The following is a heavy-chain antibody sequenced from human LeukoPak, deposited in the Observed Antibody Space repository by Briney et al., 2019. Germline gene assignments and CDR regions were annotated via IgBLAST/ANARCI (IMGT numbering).Heavy chain of an antibody. CDR2: INPGGGGT. CDR3: ARAPNRNYDY. J-gene: IGHJ4*02. CDR1: GYTFTSHY. V-gene: IGHV1-46*01. D-gene: IGHD4-11*01. Sequence: ASVKVSCKASGYTFTSHYMHWVRQAPGQGLEWMGIINPGGGGTSYAQKFQGRVTMTRDTSTSTVYMGLSSLRSEDTAVYYCARAPNRNYDYWGQGTLVTVSS.